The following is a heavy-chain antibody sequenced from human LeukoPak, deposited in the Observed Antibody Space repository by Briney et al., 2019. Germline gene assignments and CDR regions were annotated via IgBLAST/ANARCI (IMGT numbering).Heavy chain of an antibody. J-gene: IGHJ5*02. D-gene: IGHD4-17*01. V-gene: IGHV3-48*01. CDR3: ARLYGTYPGWFDP. CDR2: ISSSSSTI. Sequence: GGSLRLSCAASGFTFSSYSMNWVRQAPGKGLEWVSYISSSSSTIYYADSVKGRFTISRDNAKNSLYLQMNSLRAEDTAVYYCARLYGTYPGWFDPWGQGTLVTVSS. CDR1: GFTFSSYS.